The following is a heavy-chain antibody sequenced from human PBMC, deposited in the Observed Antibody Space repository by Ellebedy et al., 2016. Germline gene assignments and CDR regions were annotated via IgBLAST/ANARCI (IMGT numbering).Heavy chain of an antibody. D-gene: IGHD2-15*01. CDR2: ITGDNATT. CDR3: VKGASSGSWVTMEY. Sequence: GGSLRLSCAASGFTLNNYAMTWIRQAEGEGPEWVSAITGDNATTYYADSVKGRFTISRDNSKNTLYLQMNDLRVEDTALYYCVKGASSGSWVTMEYWGQGALVTVSS. CDR1: GFTLNNYA. V-gene: IGHV3-23*01. J-gene: IGHJ4*02.